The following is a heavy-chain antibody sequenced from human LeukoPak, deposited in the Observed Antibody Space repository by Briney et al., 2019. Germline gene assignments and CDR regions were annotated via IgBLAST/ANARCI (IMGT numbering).Heavy chain of an antibody. CDR2: IWYDGSNK. Sequence: QPGRSLRLSCAASGFTFSSYGMHWVRQAPGKGLEWVAVIWYDGSNKYYADSVKGRFTISRDNSKNTLYLQMNSLRAEDTAVYYCARPETQYSSGLDGFDIWGQGTMVTVSS. D-gene: IGHD6-19*01. CDR3: ARPETQYSSGLDGFDI. J-gene: IGHJ3*02. V-gene: IGHV3-33*08. CDR1: GFTFSSYG.